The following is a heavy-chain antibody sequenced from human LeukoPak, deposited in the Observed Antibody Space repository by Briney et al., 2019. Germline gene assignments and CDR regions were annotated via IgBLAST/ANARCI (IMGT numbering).Heavy chain of an antibody. CDR2: ISAYNYNT. D-gene: IGHD2-2*01. V-gene: IGHV1-18*01. CDR1: GYTFTSYG. Sequence: ASVKVSCKASGYTFTSYGISWLRQAPGQGLEWMGWISAYNYNTNYAQKFQGRLTMTTDPSTNTGYMELRSLRSDDTAVYYCARDDGLGYCSSMTCYVFDYWGQGTLVTVSS. CDR3: ARDDGLGYCSSMTCYVFDY. J-gene: IGHJ4*02.